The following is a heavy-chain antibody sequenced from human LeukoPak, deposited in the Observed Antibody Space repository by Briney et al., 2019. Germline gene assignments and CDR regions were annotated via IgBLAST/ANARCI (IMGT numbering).Heavy chain of an antibody. CDR3: ASRGGDYYDSSGYLWDY. CDR1: GYTFTSYG. D-gene: IGHD3-22*01. J-gene: IGHJ4*02. Sequence: GASVKVSRKASGYTFTSYGISWVRQAPGQGLEWMGWISAYNGNTNYAQKLQGRVTMTTDTSTSTAYMELRSLRSDDTAVYYCASRGGDYYDSSGYLWDYWGQGTLVTVSS. V-gene: IGHV1-18*01. CDR2: ISAYNGNT.